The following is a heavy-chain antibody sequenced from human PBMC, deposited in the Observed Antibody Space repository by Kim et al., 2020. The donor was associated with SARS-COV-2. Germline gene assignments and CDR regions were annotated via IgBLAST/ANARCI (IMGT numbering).Heavy chain of an antibody. CDR3: AKDYSFFDY. D-gene: IGHD6-13*01. Sequence: GSTYFLDSVKGRFTISRDSSKNTLYLQMNSLRAEDTAVYYCAKDYSFFDYWGQGTLVTVSS. CDR2: GST. J-gene: IGHJ4*02. V-gene: IGHV3-23*01.